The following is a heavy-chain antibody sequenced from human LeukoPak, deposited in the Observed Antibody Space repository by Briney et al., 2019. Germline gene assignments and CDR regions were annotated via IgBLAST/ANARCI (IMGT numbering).Heavy chain of an antibody. CDR2: IYYSGST. CDR3: ARRGYCSSTSCYEYWFDP. J-gene: IGHJ5*02. Sequence: PSETLSLTCTVSGGSFSSNSFYWGWIRQPPGKGLEWIGIIYYSGSTYYNPSLKSRLTISVDTSKNQFSLKLSSVTATDTAVYYCARRGYCSSTSCYEYWFDPWGQGTLVTVSS. D-gene: IGHD2-2*01. V-gene: IGHV4-39*01. CDR1: GGSFSSNSFY.